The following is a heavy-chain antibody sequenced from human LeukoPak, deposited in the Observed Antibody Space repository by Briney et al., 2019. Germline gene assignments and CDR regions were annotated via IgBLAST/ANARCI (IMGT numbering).Heavy chain of an antibody. V-gene: IGHV3-74*01. CDR2: ICPDGTVT. J-gene: IGHJ4*02. CDR1: GFTFSTYC. CDR3: VRDFRSADY. Sequence: GGSLRLSCAASGFTFSTYCMHWVRQAPGKGPMWVSRICPDGTVTNYADSVKARFIISRDNARNTVYLQMNRLRVEDTAVYYCVRDFRSADYWGQGTLVTVSS.